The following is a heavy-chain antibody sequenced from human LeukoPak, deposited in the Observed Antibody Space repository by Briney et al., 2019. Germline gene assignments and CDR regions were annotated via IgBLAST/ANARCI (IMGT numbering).Heavy chain of an antibody. D-gene: IGHD3-10*01. CDR3: ARDNYYGSGSYYNLDGWFDP. CDR1: GYTFTSYG. Sequence: ASVKVSCKASGYTFTSYGISWVRQAPGQGLEWMGWISAYNGNTNYAQKLQGRVTMTADTSTSTAYMELRSLRSDDTAVYYCARDNYYGSGSYYNLDGWFDPWGQGTLVTVSS. V-gene: IGHV1-18*01. CDR2: ISAYNGNT. J-gene: IGHJ5*02.